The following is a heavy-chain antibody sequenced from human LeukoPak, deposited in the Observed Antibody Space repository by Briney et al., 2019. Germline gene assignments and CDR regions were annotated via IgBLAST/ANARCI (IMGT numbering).Heavy chain of an antibody. Sequence: GGSLRLSCAASGFSFSNYGMHWVRQAPGKGLEWVAVISYDGSNRYYADSVKGRFTISRDNAKNPLYLQMNSLRAEDTAVYYCARRAMATHYYYYYMDVWGKGTTVTVSS. CDR2: ISYDGSNR. J-gene: IGHJ6*03. CDR1: GFSFSNYG. V-gene: IGHV3-30*03. CDR3: ARRAMATHYYYYYMDV. D-gene: IGHD5-18*01.